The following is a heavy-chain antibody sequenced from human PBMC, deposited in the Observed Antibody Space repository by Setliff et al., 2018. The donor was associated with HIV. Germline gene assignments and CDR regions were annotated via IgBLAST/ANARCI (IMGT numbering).Heavy chain of an antibody. CDR2: IKPDGSEK. J-gene: IGHJ4*02. D-gene: IGHD2-21*02. V-gene: IGHV3-7*01. CDR1: GFSFSAYW. Sequence: GGSLRLSCAASGFSFSAYWMNWVRQAPGKGLEWVANIKPDGSEKYYVDSVKGRFTISRDNAKNSLYLQMNSLRAEDTAVYYCASPTAIPHWGQGTLVTVSS. CDR3: ASPTAIPH.